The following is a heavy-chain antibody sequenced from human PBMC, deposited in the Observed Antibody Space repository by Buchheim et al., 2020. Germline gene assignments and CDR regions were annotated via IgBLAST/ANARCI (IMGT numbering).Heavy chain of an antibody. J-gene: IGHJ4*02. CDR3: ATTVTAPPGY. Sequence: EVQLVESGGGLVQPGGSLRLSCAASGFTFSSYEMNWVRQAPGKELEWVSYISSSGTTIYYADSVEGRFTISRDNAKNALFLQMNSLRAEDTAVYYCATTVTAPPGYWGQGTL. CDR1: GFTFSSYE. V-gene: IGHV3-48*03. D-gene: IGHD2-21*02. CDR2: ISSSGTTI.